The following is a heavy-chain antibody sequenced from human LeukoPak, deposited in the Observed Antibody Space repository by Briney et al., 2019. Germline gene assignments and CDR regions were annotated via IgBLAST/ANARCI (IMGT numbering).Heavy chain of an antibody. Sequence: SETLSLTCAVSGGSIGRYHWSWIRQPPGKGLEWIGEINHSGTTNYEPSLRGRVAISVDTSNNQCSLRLTSVTAADTAVYYCARDPCSRSSCPLRYWGQGTQVTVSS. V-gene: IGHV4-34*01. CDR2: INHSGTT. CDR1: GGSIGRYH. D-gene: IGHD6-13*01. J-gene: IGHJ4*02. CDR3: ARDPCSRSSCPLRY.